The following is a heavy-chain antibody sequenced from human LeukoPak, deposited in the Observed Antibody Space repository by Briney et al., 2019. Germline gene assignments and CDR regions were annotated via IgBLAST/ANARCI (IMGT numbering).Heavy chain of an antibody. CDR2: IIPIFGTA. D-gene: IGHD2-21*02. V-gene: IGHV1-69*13. CDR3: ASLPNLAYCGGDCYTHDY. J-gene: IGHJ4*02. CDR1: GGTFSSYA. Sequence: SVKVSCKASGGTFSSYAISWVRQAPGQGLEWMGGIIPIFGTANYAQKFQGRVTITADESTSTAYMELSSLRSEDTAVYYCASLPNLAYCGGDCYTHDYWGQGTLVTVSS.